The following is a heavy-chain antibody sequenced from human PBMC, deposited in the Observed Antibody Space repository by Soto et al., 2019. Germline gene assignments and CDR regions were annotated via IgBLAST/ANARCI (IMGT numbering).Heavy chain of an antibody. Sequence: QVQLQESGPGLVKPSQTLSLTCTVSGGSISSGGYYWSWIRQHPGKGLEWIGYIYYSGSSYYNPSLKSRVTISVDTSKNQFSLKLSSVIAADTAVYYCARASFYDFSSQENWFDPWGQETLVTVSS. J-gene: IGHJ5*02. CDR3: ARASFYDFSSQENWFDP. V-gene: IGHV4-31*03. CDR1: GGSISSGGYY. CDR2: IYYSGSS. D-gene: IGHD3-3*01.